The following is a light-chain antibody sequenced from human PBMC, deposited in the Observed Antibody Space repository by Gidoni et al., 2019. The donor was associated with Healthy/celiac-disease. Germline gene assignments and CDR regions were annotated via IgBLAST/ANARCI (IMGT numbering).Light chain of an antibody. J-gene: IGKJ5*01. CDR1: QSVSSY. V-gene: IGKV3-11*01. CDR3: QHRSNWPLIT. CDR2: DAS. Sequence: EIVLTQSTATLSLSPVERDTISCRASQSVSSYLAWYQQKPGQAPRLLIYDASNRATGIPARFSGSLSGTDFTLAISSLEPEDFAVYYCQHRSNWPLITFGQGTRLEIK.